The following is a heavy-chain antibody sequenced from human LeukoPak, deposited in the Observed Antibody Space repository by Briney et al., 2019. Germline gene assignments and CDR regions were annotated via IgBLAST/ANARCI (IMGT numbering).Heavy chain of an antibody. CDR2: IYYSGST. J-gene: IGHJ4*02. Sequence: SETLSLTCSVSGDSISNFYWSWIRQPPGKGLEWIGYIYYSGSTNYNPSLKSRVTISVDTSKNQFSLNLSSVTAADTAVYYCARGRYYDSSYGYYFDYWGQGTLVTVSS. CDR1: GDSISNFY. D-gene: IGHD3-22*01. V-gene: IGHV4-59*01. CDR3: ARGRYYDSSYGYYFDY.